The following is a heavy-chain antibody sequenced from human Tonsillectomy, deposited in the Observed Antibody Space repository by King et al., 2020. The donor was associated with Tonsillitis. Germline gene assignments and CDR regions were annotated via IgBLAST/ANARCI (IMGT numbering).Heavy chain of an antibody. J-gene: IGHJ6*02. Sequence: VQLVESGGGLVKPRGSLRLSCAASGFTFSSYTMNWVRQAPGKGLEWVSSISGSGSYIYYADSVKGRLTVSRDNAKKSLYLQMNSLRAEDTGVYYCAASAPGDFDIVPAAPPPPKEYYYGMDVWGQGTTVTVSS. V-gene: IGHV3-21*01. CDR3: AASAPGDFDIVPAAPPPPKEYYYGMDV. CDR2: ISGSGSYI. D-gene: IGHD2-2*01. CDR1: GFTFSSYT.